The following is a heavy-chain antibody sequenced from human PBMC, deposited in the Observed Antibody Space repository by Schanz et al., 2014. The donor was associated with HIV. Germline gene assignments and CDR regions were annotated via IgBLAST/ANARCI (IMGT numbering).Heavy chain of an antibody. V-gene: IGHV1-8*01. CDR1: GYTFTNYD. D-gene: IGHD2-21*02. CDR3: ARRESDGALDV. Sequence: QVQLVQSGAEVKKPGASVKVSCKASGYTFTNYDINWVRQATGQGLEWMGWMKPKNGDAGYAQRFQGRVTMTWDTSKSTAYMELSSLRSEDTAVYYCARRESDGALDVWGPGTTVIVSS. J-gene: IGHJ6*02. CDR2: MKPKNGDA.